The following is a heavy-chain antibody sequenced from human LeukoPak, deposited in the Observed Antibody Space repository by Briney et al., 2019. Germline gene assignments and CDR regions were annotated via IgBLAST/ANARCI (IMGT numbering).Heavy chain of an antibody. CDR2: IIPIFGTA. V-gene: IGHV1-69*05. J-gene: IGHJ4*02. Sequence: SVKVSCKASGGTLSSYAISWVRQAPGQGLEWMGRIIPIFGTANYAQKFQGRVTITTDESTSTAYMKLSSLRSEDTAVYYCARDSEQWLVRGGYFDYWGQGTLVTVSS. CDR3: ARDSEQWLVRGGYFDY. CDR1: GGTLSSYA. D-gene: IGHD6-19*01.